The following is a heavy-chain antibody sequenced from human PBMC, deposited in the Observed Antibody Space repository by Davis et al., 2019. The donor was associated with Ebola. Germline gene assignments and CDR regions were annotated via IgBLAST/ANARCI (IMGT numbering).Heavy chain of an antibody. CDR1: GYTFTGYY. Sequence: AASVKVSCKASGYTFTGYYMHWVRQAPGQGLEWMGRINPNSGGTNFEQKFQDRFTMTWDTSVNTAFMELGGLRSDDTAIYYCAREGWTTGVDYWGRGTLVTVSS. CDR3: AREGWTTGVDY. CDR2: INPNSGGT. D-gene: IGHD1-1*01. V-gene: IGHV1-2*06. J-gene: IGHJ4*02.